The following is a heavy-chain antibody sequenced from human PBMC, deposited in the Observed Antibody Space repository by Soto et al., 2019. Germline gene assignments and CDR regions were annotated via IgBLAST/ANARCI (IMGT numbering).Heavy chain of an antibody. V-gene: IGHV4-34*01. D-gene: IGHD3-3*01. Sequence: SETLSLTCAVYGGSFSGYYWSWIRQPPGKGLEWIGEINHSGSTNYNPSLKSRVTISVDTSKNQFSLKLSSVTAADTAVYYCARGYYDFWSGYSLSYYMDVWGKGTTVTVSS. CDR2: INHSGST. CDR1: GGSFSGYY. CDR3: ARGYYDFWSGYSLSYYMDV. J-gene: IGHJ6*03.